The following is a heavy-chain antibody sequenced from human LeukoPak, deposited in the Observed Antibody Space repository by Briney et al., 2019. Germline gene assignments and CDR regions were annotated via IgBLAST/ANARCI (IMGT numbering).Heavy chain of an antibody. Sequence: PSETLSLTCAVYGGSFSAYYWSWIRQPPGKGLEWIGEINHSGSTNYNPPLKSRVTISVDTSKNQFSLKLSSVTAADTAVYYCARYDIGCYPGHEYYGMDVWGQGTTVTVSS. CDR1: GGSFSAYY. CDR3: ARYDIGCYPGHEYYGMDV. J-gene: IGHJ6*02. D-gene: IGHD1-26*01. V-gene: IGHV4-34*01. CDR2: INHSGST.